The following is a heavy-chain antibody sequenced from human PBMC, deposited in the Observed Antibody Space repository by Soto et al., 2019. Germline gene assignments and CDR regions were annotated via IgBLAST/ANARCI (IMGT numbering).Heavy chain of an antibody. CDR1: GGSINSYY. CDR2: IYYRGRT. J-gene: IGHJ3*02. D-gene: IGHD3-16*01. Sequence: QVQLQESGPGLVKPSETLSLTSTVSGGSINSYYWSWIRQPPGKGLEWIGYIYYRGRTNYKPSLKSRVTITKETSKNQFSLKLSTLTAADTAMYYWVKAEGGRGNGAFAIWGQGTMVTVSS. V-gene: IGHV4-59*01. CDR3: VKAEGGRGNGAFAI.